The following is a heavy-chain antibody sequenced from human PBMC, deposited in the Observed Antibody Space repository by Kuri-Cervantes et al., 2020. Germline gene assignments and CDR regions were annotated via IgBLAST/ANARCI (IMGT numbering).Heavy chain of an antibody. V-gene: IGHV3-33*01. CDR1: GSTFSSYG. D-gene: IGHD3-10*01. CDR2: IWYDGSNK. Sequence: LSLTSAASGSTFSSYGMHWVRQAPGKGLEWVAVIWYDGSNKYYADSVKGRFTISRDNSKNTLYLQMNSLRAEDTAVYYCARAPLTLWFGDPGGDYWGQGTVVTVSS. CDR3: ARAPLTLWFGDPGGDY. J-gene: IGHJ4*02.